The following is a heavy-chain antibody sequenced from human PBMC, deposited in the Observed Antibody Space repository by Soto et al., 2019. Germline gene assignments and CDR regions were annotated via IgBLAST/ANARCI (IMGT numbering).Heavy chain of an antibody. CDR3: TRSGGSYSFGY. Sequence: EVQLVKSGGGLVQPGASLKLSCAASGFTLSGSAVHWVRQASGKGLEWVGRIRSKTHSYATEYIASVKGRFTMSRDDSNNTAYLQMNGLKTDDTAVYYCTRSGGSYSFGYWGQGTLVTVSS. CDR2: IRSKTHSYAT. J-gene: IGHJ4*02. CDR1: GFTLSGSA. D-gene: IGHD1-26*01. V-gene: IGHV3-73*02.